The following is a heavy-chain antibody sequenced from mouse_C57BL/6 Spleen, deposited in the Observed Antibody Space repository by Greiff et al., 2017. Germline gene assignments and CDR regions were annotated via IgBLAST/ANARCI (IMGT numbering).Heavy chain of an antibody. V-gene: IGHV1-15*01. Sequence: QVQLQQSGAELVRPGASVTLSCKASGYTFTDYEMHWVKQTPVHGLEWIGAIDPETGGTAYNQKFKGKAILTADKSSSTAYMELRSLTSEDSAVYYCTRWGLIYDGDYWGQGTSVTVSS. CDR3: TRWGLIYDGDY. D-gene: IGHD2-1*01. CDR2: IDPETGGT. CDR1: GYTFTDYE. J-gene: IGHJ4*01.